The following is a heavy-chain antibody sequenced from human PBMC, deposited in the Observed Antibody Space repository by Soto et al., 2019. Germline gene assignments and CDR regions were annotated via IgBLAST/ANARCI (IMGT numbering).Heavy chain of an antibody. J-gene: IGHJ4*02. CDR2: IWYDGSNK. V-gene: IGHV3-33*01. CDR1: GFTFSSYG. CDR3: AIEYSGYGWGGYFDY. Sequence: QVQLVESGGGVVQPGRSLRLSCAASGFTFSSYGMHWVRQATGKGLEWVAVIWYDGSNKYYADSVKGRFTISRDNSKNTLYLQMNSLRAEDTAVYYCAIEYSGYGWGGYFDYWGQGTLVTVSS. D-gene: IGHD5-12*01.